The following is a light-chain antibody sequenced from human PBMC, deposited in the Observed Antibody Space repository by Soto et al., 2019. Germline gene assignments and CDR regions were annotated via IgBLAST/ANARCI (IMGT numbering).Light chain of an antibody. CDR2: DTS. J-gene: IGKJ4*01. CDR3: QQRSSWPLT. CDR1: QSVSKY. Sequence: EIVLTQSPATLALSPGERATLSCRASQSVSKYLAWYQQKPGQAPRLLIYDTSNRATGIPARFSGSGSGTDFTLTISSLESEDFAVYYCQQRSSWPLTFGGGTKVE. V-gene: IGKV3-11*01.